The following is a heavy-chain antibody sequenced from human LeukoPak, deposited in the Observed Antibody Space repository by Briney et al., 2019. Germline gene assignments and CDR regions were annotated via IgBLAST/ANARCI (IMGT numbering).Heavy chain of an antibody. CDR1: GGSISSNNW. Sequence: AETLSLTCAVSGGSISSNNWWGWVRQPPGKGLEWIGEIYHSGSPNYNPSLKSRVTISVDKSRNHFSLNLSSVTAADTAVYYCARVNINNWHSCDYWGQGTLVTVSS. J-gene: IGHJ4*02. CDR3: ARVNINNWHSCDY. V-gene: IGHV4-4*02. CDR2: IYHSGSP. D-gene: IGHD1-1*01.